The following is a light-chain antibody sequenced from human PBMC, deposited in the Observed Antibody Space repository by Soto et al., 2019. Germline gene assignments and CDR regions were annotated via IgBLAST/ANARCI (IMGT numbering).Light chain of an antibody. CDR3: CLYVGGRTYV. J-gene: IGLJ1*01. CDR1: SSNIGAGYD. Sequence: QSVLTQSPSVSGAPGQRVTISCTGSSSNIGAGYDVHWYQQLPGTAPKLLIFANINRPSGVPDRFSGSKSGTSASLAITGLRAEDEADYYCCLYVGGRTYVFGTGAKLTVL. CDR2: ANI. V-gene: IGLV1-40*01.